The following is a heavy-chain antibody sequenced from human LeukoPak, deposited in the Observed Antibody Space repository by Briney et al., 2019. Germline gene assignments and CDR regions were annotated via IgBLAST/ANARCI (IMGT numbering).Heavy chain of an antibody. CDR2: IYYSGST. J-gene: IGHJ3*02. CDR3: ARDTVGYYCSSTSCYRDPFDI. D-gene: IGHD2-2*01. Sequence: SETLSLTCTVSGGSISSSSYYWGWIRQPPGKGLEWIGSIYYSGSTNYNPSLKSRVTISVDTSKNQFSLKLSSVTAADTAVYYCARDTVGYYCSSTSCYRDPFDIWGQGTMVTVSS. V-gene: IGHV4-39*07. CDR1: GGSISSSSYY.